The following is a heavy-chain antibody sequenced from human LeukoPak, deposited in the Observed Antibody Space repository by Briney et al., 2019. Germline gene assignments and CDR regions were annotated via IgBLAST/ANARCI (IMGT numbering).Heavy chain of an antibody. V-gene: IGHV3-21*04. CDR1: GFTFSSYS. D-gene: IGHD5-18*01. CDR2: ISSSSSYI. CDR3: ARVKGLSAMVLGGMDV. Sequence: PGGSLRLSCAASGFTFSSYSMSWVRQAPGKGLEWVSSISSSSSYIYYADSVKGRFTISRDNAKNSLYLQMNSLRAEDTAVYYCARVKGLSAMVLGGMDVWGQGTTVTVSS. J-gene: IGHJ6*02.